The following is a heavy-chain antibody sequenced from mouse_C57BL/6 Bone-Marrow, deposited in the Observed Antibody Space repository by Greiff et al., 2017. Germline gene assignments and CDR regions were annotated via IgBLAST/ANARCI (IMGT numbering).Heavy chain of an antibody. CDR1: GFSLTSYG. CDR3: ARNRRLRSWFAY. D-gene: IGHD1-1*01. CDR2: IWRGGST. V-gene: IGHV2-2*01. J-gene: IGHJ3*01. Sequence: VQLQQSGPGLVQPSQSLSITCTVSGFSLTSYGVHWVRQSPGKGLEWLGVIWRGGSTAYNAAFISRLSISKDNSKSQVFFKMNSLQADDTAIYYCARNRRLRSWFAYWGQGTLVTVSA.